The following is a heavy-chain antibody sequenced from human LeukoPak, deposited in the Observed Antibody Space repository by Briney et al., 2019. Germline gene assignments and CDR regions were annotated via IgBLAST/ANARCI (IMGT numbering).Heavy chain of an antibody. D-gene: IGHD2-2*02. Sequence: SVTVSCKAFGGTFISYAISWVRQAPGQGLEWMGGIIPIFGTANYAQKFQGRVTITADESTSTAYMELSSLRSEDTAVYYCASHCSSTSCYKGGGGFLFDYWGQGTLVTVSS. V-gene: IGHV1-69*13. CDR3: ASHCSSTSCYKGGGGFLFDY. CDR1: GGTFISYA. CDR2: IIPIFGTA. J-gene: IGHJ4*02.